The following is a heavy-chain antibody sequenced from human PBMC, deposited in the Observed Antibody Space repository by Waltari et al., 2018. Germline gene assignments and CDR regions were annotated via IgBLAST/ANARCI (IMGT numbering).Heavy chain of an antibody. Sequence: DVQLVESGGGLVKSGGSLRLSCAASGLTRSTFNMNWVRKPPGKGLEWVSTISRSGNYIYYADSVKGRFTISRDNAKNSLFLHMNSLRGDDTAVYFCAGDGSSSAFHSWGQGTLVTVSS. V-gene: IGHV3-21*02. CDR3: AGDGSSSAFHS. J-gene: IGHJ1*01. CDR2: ISRSGNYI. CDR1: GLTRSTFN. D-gene: IGHD6-19*01.